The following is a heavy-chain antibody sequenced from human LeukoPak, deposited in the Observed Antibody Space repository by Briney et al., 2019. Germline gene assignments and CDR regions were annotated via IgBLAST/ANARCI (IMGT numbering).Heavy chain of an antibody. CDR2: ISGSGHYT. J-gene: IGHJ6*03. CDR3: AKDGSWGDYYFYFYMDV. Sequence: GGSLRLSCEASGSGFTFGNFGLSWFRQAPWKGLEWLSGISGSGHYTYYADSVKGRFTISRDNSKNVVYIEMNSLRAEDTAVYYCAKDGSWGDYYFYFYMDVWGKGTTVTVSS. CDR1: GSGFTFGNFG. D-gene: IGHD3-16*01. V-gene: IGHV3-23*01.